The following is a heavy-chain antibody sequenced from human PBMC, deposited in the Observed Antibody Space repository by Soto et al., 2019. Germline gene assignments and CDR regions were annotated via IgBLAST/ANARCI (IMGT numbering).Heavy chain of an antibody. V-gene: IGHV4-59*01. Sequence: PSETLSLTCTVSGGSISTYWWSWIRRPPRKGLEWIGYIYYSGSTNYNPSLKSRVTISADTSKNQFSLKLTSVTAADTAVYYCARSRGSTRSFDYWGQGTLVTVSS. CDR3: ARSRGSTRSFDY. CDR2: IYYSGST. CDR1: GGSISTYW. D-gene: IGHD2-15*01. J-gene: IGHJ4*02.